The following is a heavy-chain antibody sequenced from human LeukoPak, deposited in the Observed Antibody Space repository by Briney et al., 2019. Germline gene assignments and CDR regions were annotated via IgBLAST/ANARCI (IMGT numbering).Heavy chain of an antibody. J-gene: IGHJ6*03. CDR3: ARDVGWLRSQGYMDV. Sequence: PGGSLRLSCAASGFNFRAYWMSWARQAPGKGLEWVSYISSSSSTIYYADSVKGRFTISRDNAENSLYLQMNSLRAEDTAVYYCARDVGWLRSQGYMDVWGKGTTVTVSS. CDR1: GFNFRAYW. CDR2: ISSSSSTI. D-gene: IGHD5-12*01. V-gene: IGHV3-48*04.